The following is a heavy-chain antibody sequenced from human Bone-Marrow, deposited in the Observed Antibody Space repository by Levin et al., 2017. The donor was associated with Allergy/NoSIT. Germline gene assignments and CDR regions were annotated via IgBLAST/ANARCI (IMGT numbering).Heavy chain of an antibody. J-gene: IGHJ6*03. Sequence: GESLKISCKASGYTFTGYYMHWVRQAPGQGLEWMGRINPNSGGTNYAQKFQGRVTMTRDTSISTAYMELSRLRSDDTAVYYCARDGAGDIVATISYYYYMDVWGKGTTVTVSS. D-gene: IGHD5-12*01. V-gene: IGHV1-2*06. CDR3: ARDGAGDIVATISYYYYMDV. CDR2: INPNSGGT. CDR1: GYTFTGYY.